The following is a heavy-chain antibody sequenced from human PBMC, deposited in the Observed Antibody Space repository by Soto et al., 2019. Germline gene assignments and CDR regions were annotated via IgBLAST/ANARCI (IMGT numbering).Heavy chain of an antibody. D-gene: IGHD5-18*01. J-gene: IGHJ4*02. Sequence: QVQLQESGPGLVKPSQTLSLTCTVSGGSISSGGYYWSRIRQHPGKGLEWIGYIYYSGSTYYNPSLKSRVTLAADTSKNHFSLKLSSVTAADTAVYYCARSGYSYGPNPLRYWGQGTLVTVSS. CDR2: IYYSGST. V-gene: IGHV4-31*03. CDR3: ARSGYSYGPNPLRY. CDR1: GGSISSGGYY.